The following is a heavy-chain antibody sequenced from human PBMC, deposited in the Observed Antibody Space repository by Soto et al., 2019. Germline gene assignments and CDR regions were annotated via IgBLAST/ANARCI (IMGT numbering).Heavy chain of an antibody. CDR2: ISSSSSTI. V-gene: IGHV3-48*01. CDR1: GFTFSAYW. Sequence: GGSLRLSCAASGFTFSAYWMSWVRQAPGKGLEWVSYISSSSSTIYYADSVKGRFTISRDNAKNSLYLQMNSLRAEDTAVYYCARPGNSAMGYYYYYMDVWGKGATVTVSS. J-gene: IGHJ6*03. D-gene: IGHD1-7*01. CDR3: ARPGNSAMGYYYYYMDV.